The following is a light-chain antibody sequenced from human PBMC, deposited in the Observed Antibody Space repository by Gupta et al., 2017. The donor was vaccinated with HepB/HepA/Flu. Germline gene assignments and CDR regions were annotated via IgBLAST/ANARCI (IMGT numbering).Light chain of an antibody. CDR3: STWDDSLSGVV. Sequence: QSVLTQPPSASGTPGQRVTISCSGSSSNNGSNYVYWYQQHPVTAPKLLIYRDNQRPSGVPARFAGSKSGTSASLTISGLRAEDEADYYCSTWDDSLSGVVFGGGTKLTVL. CDR1: SSNNGSNY. CDR2: RDN. V-gene: IGLV1-47*01. J-gene: IGLJ2*01.